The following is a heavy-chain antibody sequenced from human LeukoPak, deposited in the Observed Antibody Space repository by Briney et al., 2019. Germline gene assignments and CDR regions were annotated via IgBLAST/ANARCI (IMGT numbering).Heavy chain of an antibody. CDR1: GFTFSNFA. D-gene: IGHD3-16*01. J-gene: IGHJ4*02. CDR3: AKVGVGWVAFEY. Sequence: GSLRLSCAASGFTFSNFAMSWVRQAPGKGLQWVSAISDSGGGTFYADSVKGRFTISRDNSKNTLYLQMNSLRAEDTAGYYCAKVGVGWVAFEYWGQGTLVTVSS. CDR2: ISDSGGGT. V-gene: IGHV3-23*01.